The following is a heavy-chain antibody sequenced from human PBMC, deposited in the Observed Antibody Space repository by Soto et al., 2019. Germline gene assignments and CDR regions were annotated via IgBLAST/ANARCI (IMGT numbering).Heavy chain of an antibody. CDR3: ARGRYGDY. V-gene: IGHV1-18*01. J-gene: IGHJ4*02. Sequence: QVHLVQSGAEVKKPGASVKVSCKGSGYIFTTYGITWVRQAPGQGLEWMGWISAHNGNTNYAQKLQGRVIVTRDTSTRTAYMELRNLRSDDTAVYYCARGRYGDYWGQGALVTVSS. CDR2: ISAHNGNT. CDR1: GYIFTTYG. D-gene: IGHD1-1*01.